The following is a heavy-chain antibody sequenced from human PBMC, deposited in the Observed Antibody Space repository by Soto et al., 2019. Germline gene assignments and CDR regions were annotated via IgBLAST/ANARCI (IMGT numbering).Heavy chain of an antibody. V-gene: IGHV1-18*01. CDR1: GYTFTSYG. Sequence: QVQLVQSGAEVKKPGASVKVSCKASGYTFTSYGISWVRQAPGQGLEWMGWISAYNGNTNYAQKLQGRVTMTTDTSXXTXYXXLRSLRSDDTAVYYCARDRGTTVTTRSYYYYGMDVWGQGTTVTVSS. J-gene: IGHJ6*02. CDR3: ARDRGTTVTTRSYYYYGMDV. CDR2: ISAYNGNT. D-gene: IGHD4-4*01.